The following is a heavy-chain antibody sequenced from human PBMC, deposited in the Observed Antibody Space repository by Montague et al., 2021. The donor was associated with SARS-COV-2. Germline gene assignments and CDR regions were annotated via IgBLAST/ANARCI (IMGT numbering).Heavy chain of an antibody. J-gene: IGHJ4*02. Sequence: SETLSLTCAVYGGSFSGYYWTWIRQAPGKGLEWIGEITHRGSTTYNPSLESRVTISVDTSKKQFSLKLRSVTAADTAVYYCARWTSRLRGVDEWGQGTLVTVSS. CDR1: GGSFSGYY. CDR2: ITHRGST. D-gene: IGHD3-10*01. V-gene: IGHV4-34*01. CDR3: ARWTSRLRGVDE.